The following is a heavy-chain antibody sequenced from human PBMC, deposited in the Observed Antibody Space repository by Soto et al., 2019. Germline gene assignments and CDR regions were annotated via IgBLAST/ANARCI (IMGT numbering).Heavy chain of an antibody. CDR2: IIPIFGTA. CDR3: ARDRRDHYCSGGSCGDY. V-gene: IGHV1-69*01. D-gene: IGHD2-15*01. J-gene: IGHJ4*02. CDR1: GYTFTGYY. Sequence: SVKVSCKASGYTFTGYYMHWVRQAPGQGLEWMGGIIPIFGTANYAQKFQGRVTITADESTSTAYMELSSLRSEDTAVYYCARDRRDHYCSGGSCGDYWGQGTLVTVSS.